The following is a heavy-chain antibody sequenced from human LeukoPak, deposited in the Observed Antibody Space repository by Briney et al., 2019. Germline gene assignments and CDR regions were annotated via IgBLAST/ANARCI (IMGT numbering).Heavy chain of an antibody. J-gene: IGHJ6*02. Sequence: SVKVSCKASGGTFSSYTISWVRQAPGQGLEWMGRIIPILGIANHAQKFQGRVTITADKSTSTAYMELSSLRSEDTAVYYCASGDFWSGPPRAPYYYYGMDVWGQGTTVTVSS. V-gene: IGHV1-69*02. CDR3: ASGDFWSGPPRAPYYYYGMDV. CDR2: IIPILGIA. CDR1: GGTFSSYT. D-gene: IGHD3-3*01.